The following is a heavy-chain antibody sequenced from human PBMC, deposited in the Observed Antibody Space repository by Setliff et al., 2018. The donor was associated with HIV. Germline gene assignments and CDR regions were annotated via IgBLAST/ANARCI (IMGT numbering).Heavy chain of an antibody. V-gene: IGHV1-69*10. D-gene: IGHD3-16*01. CDR3: ARVPSGGAYDN. Sequence: PSVKVSCKASGGTFSHTAISWVRQAPGQRLEWMGAIIPILGIVNYAQKFQDKVTITTDESTATAFMDLSSLTSEDTAVYYCARVPSGGAYDNWGQGTLVTVSS. J-gene: IGHJ4*02. CDR1: GGTFSHTA. CDR2: IIPILGIV.